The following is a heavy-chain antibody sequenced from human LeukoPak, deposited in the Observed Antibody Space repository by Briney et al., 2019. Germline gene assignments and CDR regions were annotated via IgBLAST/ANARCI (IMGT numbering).Heavy chain of an antibody. CDR2: ICPGGTIT. CDR3: VRDFRSADY. CDR1: GFTFSNCC. Sequence: SGGSLRLSCTASGFTFSNCCMHWVRQTPGKGLIWVSRICPGGTITNYADSVRGRFTISRGDAKNMMFLQMNSLRADDTAVYYCVRDFRSADYWGQGILVTVSS. J-gene: IGHJ4*02. V-gene: IGHV3-74*01.